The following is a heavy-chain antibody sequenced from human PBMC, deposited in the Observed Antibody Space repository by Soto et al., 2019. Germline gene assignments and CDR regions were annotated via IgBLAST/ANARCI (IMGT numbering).Heavy chain of an antibody. CDR1: GFSLSTSGMC. J-gene: IGHJ6*03. V-gene: IGHV2-70*11. CDR2: IDWDDDK. CDR3: ARTTYSSASQGGGYYYYHMDD. Sequence: SGPTLVNPTQTLTLTCTFSGFSLSTSGMCVSWIRQPPGKALEWLARIDWDDDKYYSTSLKTRLTISKDTSKNQLVLTMTNMDSVDTATYYCARTTYSSASQGGGYYYYHMDDWGKGTTVTVSS. D-gene: IGHD6-6*01.